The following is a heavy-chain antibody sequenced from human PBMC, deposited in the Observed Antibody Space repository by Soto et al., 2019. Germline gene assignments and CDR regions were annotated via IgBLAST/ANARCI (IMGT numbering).Heavy chain of an antibody. CDR1: GYSISSYY. J-gene: IGHJ3*02. D-gene: IGHD3-16*01. CDR3: ARFPVMITFGGVVSEYSFDI. CDR2: IYYSGST. V-gene: IGHV4-59*08. Sequence: SETLSLTCTVSGYSISSYYWSWIRQPPGKGLEWIGYIYYSGSTNYNPSLKSRVTISVDTSKNQFSLKLSSVTAADTAVYYCARFPVMITFGGVVSEYSFDIWRQRTIVPLS.